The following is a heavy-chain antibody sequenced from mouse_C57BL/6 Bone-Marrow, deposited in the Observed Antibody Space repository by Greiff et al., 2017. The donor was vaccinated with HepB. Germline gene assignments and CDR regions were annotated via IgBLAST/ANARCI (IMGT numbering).Heavy chain of an antibody. D-gene: IGHD1-1*01. CDR1: GFTFNTYA. CDR2: IRSKSSNYAT. J-gene: IGHJ2*01. CDR3: VRGGADCGSSYNLFDY. Sequence: DVHLVESGGGLVQPKGSLKLSCAASGFTFNTYAMHWVRQAPGKGLEWVARIRSKSSNYATYYADSVKDRFTISRDDSQSMLYLKMNNLKTEDTAMYYCVRGGADCGSSYNLFDYWGQGTTLTVSS. V-gene: IGHV10-3*01.